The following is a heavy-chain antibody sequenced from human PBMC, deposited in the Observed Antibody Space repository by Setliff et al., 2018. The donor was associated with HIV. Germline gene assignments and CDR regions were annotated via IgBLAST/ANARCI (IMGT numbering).Heavy chain of an antibody. Sequence: GESLKISCGASGFNFDNYTMHWVRQVPGKGLEWLSLISWDGSSTYYADSVKGRFTISRDNSKESLYLQMNSLTTEDTALYYCAKLLGNGGNSDPFDIWGQGTTVTVSS. CDR3: AKLLGNGGNSDPFDI. V-gene: IGHV3-43*01. CDR1: GFNFDNYT. J-gene: IGHJ3*02. D-gene: IGHD2-21*01. CDR2: ISWDGSST.